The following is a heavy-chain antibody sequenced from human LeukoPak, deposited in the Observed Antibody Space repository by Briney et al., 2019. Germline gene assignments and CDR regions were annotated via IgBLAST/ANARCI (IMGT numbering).Heavy chain of an antibody. Sequence: NTSETLSLTCTVSGGSMTNSTYYWGWIRQPPGKGLEWIGSIYYSGSTYYNPSLKSRVTISVDTSKNQFSLKLSSVTAADTAVYYCARQRARVYYGSGSNPRPRYFDYWGQGTLVTVSS. CDR1: GGSMTNSTYY. CDR3: ARQRARVYYGSGSNPRPRYFDY. V-gene: IGHV4-39*01. D-gene: IGHD3-10*01. J-gene: IGHJ4*02. CDR2: IYYSGST.